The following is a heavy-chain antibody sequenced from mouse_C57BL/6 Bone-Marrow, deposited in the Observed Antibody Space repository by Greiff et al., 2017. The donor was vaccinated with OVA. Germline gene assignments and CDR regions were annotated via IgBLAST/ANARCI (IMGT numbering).Heavy chain of an antibody. Sequence: QVQLQQPGAELVKPGASVKMSCKASGYTFTSYWITWVKQRPGQGLEWIGDIYPGSGRTNYNEKFKSKATLTVETSSSTAYMQLSSLTSYDSAVYYCARSGITTVEGDFAMDYWGQGTSVTVSS. V-gene: IGHV1-55*01. CDR3: ARSGITTVEGDFAMDY. J-gene: IGHJ4*01. CDR1: GYTFTSYW. D-gene: IGHD1-1*01. CDR2: IYPGSGRT.